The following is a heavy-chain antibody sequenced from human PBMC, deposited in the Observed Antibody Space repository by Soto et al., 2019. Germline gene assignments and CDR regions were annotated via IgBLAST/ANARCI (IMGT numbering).Heavy chain of an antibody. CDR1: GGSISSYY. V-gene: IGHV4-59*01. D-gene: IGHD3-3*02. CDR2: IYYSGST. J-gene: IGHJ5*02. CDR3: ARVSHFWSGSDTRYNWFDP. Sequence: SETLSLTCTVSGGSISSYYWSWIRQPPGKGLEWIGYIYYSGSTNYNPSLKSRVTISVDTSKNQFSLKLSSVTAADTAVYYCARVSHFWSGSDTRYNWFDPWGQGTLVTVSS.